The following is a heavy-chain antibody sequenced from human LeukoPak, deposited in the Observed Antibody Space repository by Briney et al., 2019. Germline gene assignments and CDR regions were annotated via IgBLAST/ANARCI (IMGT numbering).Heavy chain of an antibody. Sequence: SETLSLTCAVYGGSFSGYDWSWIRQPPGKGLEWIGEINHSGSTNYNPSLKSRVTISVDTSKNQFSLKLSSVTAADTAVYYCARARYYDYVWGSYPRPTYYFDYWGQGTLVTVSS. CDR3: ARARYYDYVWGSYPRPTYYFDY. CDR1: GGSFSGYD. D-gene: IGHD3-16*02. V-gene: IGHV4-34*01. CDR2: INHSGST. J-gene: IGHJ4*02.